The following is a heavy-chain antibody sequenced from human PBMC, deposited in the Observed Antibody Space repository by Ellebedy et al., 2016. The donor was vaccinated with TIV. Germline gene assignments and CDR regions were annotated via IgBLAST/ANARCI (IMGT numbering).Heavy chain of an antibody. CDR1: GDSISSGHYY. J-gene: IGHJ3*02. CDR3: ARVVRVGAPVHAFDI. Sequence: SETLSLXXTVSGDSISSGHYYWSWIRQPPGKGLEWIGYIYYSGTTYYNPSLKSRVTISVDTSKNQFSLSLSSVTAADTAVYSCARVVRVGAPVHAFDIWGQGTLVTVSS. CDR2: IYYSGTT. V-gene: IGHV4-30-4*01. D-gene: IGHD1-26*01.